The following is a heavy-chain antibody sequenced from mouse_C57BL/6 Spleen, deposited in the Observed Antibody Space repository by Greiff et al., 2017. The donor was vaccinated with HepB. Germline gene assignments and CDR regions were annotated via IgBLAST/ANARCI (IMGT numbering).Heavy chain of an antibody. CDR2: ISSGGDYI. J-gene: IGHJ1*03. CDR1: GFTFSSSA. V-gene: IGHV5-9-1*02. Sequence: DVKLVESGAGLVKPGGSLKLSCAASGFTFSSSAMSWVRQTPEKRLEWVAYISSGGDYIYYADTVKGRFTISRDNARNTLYLQMSSLKSEDTAMYYCTRDERYFDVWGTGTTVTVSS. CDR3: TRDERYFDV.